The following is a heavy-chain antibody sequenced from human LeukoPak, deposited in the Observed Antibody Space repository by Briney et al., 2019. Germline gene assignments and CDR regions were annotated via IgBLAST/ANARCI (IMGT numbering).Heavy chain of an antibody. CDR2: INPNSGGI. J-gene: IGHJ4*02. CDR1: GYTFTAYY. D-gene: IGHD3-10*01. V-gene: IGHV1-2*02. CDR3: ARGLWFGELFDY. Sequence: GAPVKVSCKASGYTFTAYYMHWVRQAPGQGLEWMGWINPNSGGINYAQKFQGRVTMTRDTSISTAYMELSRLRSDDTAVYYCARGLWFGELFDYWGQGTLVTVSS.